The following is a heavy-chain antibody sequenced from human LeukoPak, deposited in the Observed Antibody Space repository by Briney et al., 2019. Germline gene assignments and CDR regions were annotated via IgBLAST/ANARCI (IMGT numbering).Heavy chain of an antibody. D-gene: IGHD3-22*01. CDR1: GFTFSDYY. CDR3: ARAFYYDSSGPPLDY. J-gene: IGHJ4*02. Sequence: GGSLRLSCAASGFTFSDYYMSWIRQAPGKGLEWVSYISSSSSYTNYADSVKGRFTISRDNAKNSLYLQMNSLRAEDTAVYYCARAFYYDSSGPPLDYWGQGTLVTASS. V-gene: IGHV3-11*05. CDR2: ISSSSSYT.